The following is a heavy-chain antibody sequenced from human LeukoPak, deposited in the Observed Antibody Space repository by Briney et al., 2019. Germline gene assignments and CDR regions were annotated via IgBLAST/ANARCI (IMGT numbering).Heavy chain of an antibody. D-gene: IGHD6-19*01. CDR2: ISGSGGGT. CDR1: GFTLSTYG. J-gene: IGHJ4*02. Sequence: GGSLRLSCAASGFTLSTYGMNWVRQTPVKGLEWVSAISGSGGGTYYADSVKGRFIISRDISKNTLYLQMNSLRAEDTAVYYCAKTAYSSGWYPDYWGQGTLVTVSS. V-gene: IGHV3-23*01. CDR3: AKTAYSSGWYPDY.